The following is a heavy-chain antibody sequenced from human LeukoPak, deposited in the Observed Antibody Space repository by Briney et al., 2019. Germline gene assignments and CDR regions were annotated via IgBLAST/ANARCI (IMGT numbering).Heavy chain of an antibody. Sequence: GGSLRLSCAASGFSFSNYWMSWVRQSPEKGLEWVANIKEDGSARYYVDSVKGRFTISRDDAKNSLYLQMNSLRAEDTAVYYCARDRTWFHYWGQGTLVTVSS. J-gene: IGHJ4*02. V-gene: IGHV3-7*01. CDR1: GFSFSNYW. CDR3: ARDRTWFHY. D-gene: IGHD3-22*01. CDR2: IKEDGSAR.